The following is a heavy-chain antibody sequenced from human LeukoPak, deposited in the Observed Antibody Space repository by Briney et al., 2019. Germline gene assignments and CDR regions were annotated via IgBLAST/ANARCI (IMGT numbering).Heavy chain of an antibody. V-gene: IGHV4-39*01. CDR2: IYYSGST. CDR3: ARQAQELRYFDWLPNAFDI. Sequence: PSETLSLTCTVSGGSISSYYWSWIRQPPGKGLEWIGSIYYSGSTYYNPSLKSRVTISIDTSKNQFSLKLSSVTAADTAVYYCARQAQELRYFDWLPNAFDIWGQGTMVTVSS. J-gene: IGHJ3*02. D-gene: IGHD3-9*01. CDR1: GGSISSYY.